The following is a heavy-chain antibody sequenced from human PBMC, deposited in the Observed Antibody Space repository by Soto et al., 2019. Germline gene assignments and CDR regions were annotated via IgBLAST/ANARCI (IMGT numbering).Heavy chain of an antibody. CDR2: IYYSGST. J-gene: IGHJ4*02. CDR3: ARVNTALLPRYFAY. D-gene: IGHD5-18*01. CDR1: GASISSGVYS. Sequence: PTETLSLTCAVSGASISSGVYSWSWIRHPPGKALEWIGYIYYSGSTNYNPSLKSRVTISVDTSKNQFSLKLSSVTAADTAVYYCARVNTALLPRYFAYWAQLPLVTIS. V-gene: IGHV4-61*08.